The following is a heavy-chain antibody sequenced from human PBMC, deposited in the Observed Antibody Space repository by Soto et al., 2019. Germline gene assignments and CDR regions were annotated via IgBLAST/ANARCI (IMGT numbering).Heavy chain of an antibody. V-gene: IGHV3-48*02. D-gene: IGHD2-15*01. CDR1: GFVFSTYS. CDR2: MSSSSSTR. J-gene: IGHJ4*02. Sequence: EVQLVESGGGLVQPGGSLRLSCAASGFVFSTYSMNWVRQAPGKGLEWVSYMSSSSSTRYYADSVQGRFTISRDNAKNSLYLQVNSLRDEDTAVYYCARPAGRVDYFDYWGQGTLVTVSS. CDR3: ARPAGRVDYFDY.